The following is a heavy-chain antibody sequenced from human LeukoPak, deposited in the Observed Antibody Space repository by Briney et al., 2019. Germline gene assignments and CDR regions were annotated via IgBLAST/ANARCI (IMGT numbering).Heavy chain of an antibody. CDR1: GFTFSSYA. J-gene: IGHJ5*01. D-gene: IGHD4-17*01. CDR2: ISTTT. CDR3: AKPIEPRYGDSQNSCVAS. Sequence: GGSLRLSCAASGFTFSSYAMSWIRQVPAKGLEWVSAISTTTYYADFVEGRFTISRDNSKNTLYLQMNSLRAEDTAVYYCAKPIEPRYGDSQNSCVASGGQGTLVTVSS. V-gene: IGHV3-23*01.